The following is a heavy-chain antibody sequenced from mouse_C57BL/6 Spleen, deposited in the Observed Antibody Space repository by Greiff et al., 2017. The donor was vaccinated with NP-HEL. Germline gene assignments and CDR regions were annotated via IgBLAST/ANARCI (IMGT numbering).Heavy chain of an antibody. D-gene: IGHD1-1*01. CDR2: INPSDGGT. Sequence: VQLQQPGTELVKPGASVKLSCKASGYTFTSYWMHWVQQRPGQGLEWLGTINPSDGGTNYTEQFKSQATMNVDKSSSTAYKQLSILTSEDSAVYDWARGPSYNYGSGYLDYWGQGTTLTVSS. CDR1: GYTFTSYW. CDR3: ARGPSYNYGSGYLDY. V-gene: IGHV1-53*01. J-gene: IGHJ2*01.